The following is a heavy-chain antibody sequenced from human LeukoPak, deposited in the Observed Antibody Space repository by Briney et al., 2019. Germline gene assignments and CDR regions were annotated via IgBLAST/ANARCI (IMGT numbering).Heavy chain of an antibody. V-gene: IGHV3-7*01. Sequence: GGSLRLSCAASGFTFSRHWMTWVRQAPGKGLELVANIKEDGSEIYYVDSVKGRFTISRDNAKNSLYLQMNSLRAEDTAVYYCARVVLYYSYMDVWGKGTTVTVS. CDR1: GFTFSRHW. J-gene: IGHJ6*03. D-gene: IGHD6-13*01. CDR2: IKEDGSEI. CDR3: ARVVLYYSYMDV.